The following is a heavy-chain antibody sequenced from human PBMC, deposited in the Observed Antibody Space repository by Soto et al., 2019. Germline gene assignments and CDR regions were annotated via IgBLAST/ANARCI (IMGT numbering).Heavy chain of an antibody. CDR1: GFTFSSYW. CDR3: ARVRYYYCSWSYYNDAFDI. CDR2: IKQDGSEK. D-gene: IGHD3-10*01. V-gene: IGHV3-7*03. Sequence: GSLRLSCAASGFTFSSYWMSWVRQAPGKGLEWVANIKQDGSEKYYVDSVKGRFTISRDNAKNSLYLQMNSLRAEDTAVYYCARVRYYYCSWSYYNDAFDIWGQGTMVTVSS. J-gene: IGHJ3*02.